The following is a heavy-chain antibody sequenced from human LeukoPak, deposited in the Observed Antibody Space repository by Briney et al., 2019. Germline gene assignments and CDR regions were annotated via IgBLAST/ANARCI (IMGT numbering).Heavy chain of an antibody. CDR3: AKRPRDTSGYYLGAFDG. J-gene: IGHJ3*01. CDR2: ISASGGET. D-gene: IGHD3-22*01. V-gene: IGHV3-23*01. Sequence: GGSLRLSCAASGFTFSSYAMTWVRQAPGKGLEWVSAISASGGETYYADSVKGRFTISRGNSKNTLYLHMSSLRAEDTAVYFCAKRPRDTSGYYLGAFDGWGLGTTVTVSS. CDR1: GFTFSSYA.